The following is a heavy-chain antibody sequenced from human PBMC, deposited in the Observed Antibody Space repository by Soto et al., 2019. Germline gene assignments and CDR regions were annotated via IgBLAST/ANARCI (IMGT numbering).Heavy chain of an antibody. Sequence: SVKVSCKASGGTFSSYAISWVRQAPGQGLEWMGGIIPIFGTANYAQKFQGRVTITADESTSTAYMELSSLRSEDTAVYYCARAYYYGSGPLSYGMYVWGQGTTVTVSS. D-gene: IGHD3-10*01. CDR2: IIPIFGTA. V-gene: IGHV1-69*13. CDR1: GGTFSSYA. CDR3: ARAYYYGSGPLSYGMYV. J-gene: IGHJ6*02.